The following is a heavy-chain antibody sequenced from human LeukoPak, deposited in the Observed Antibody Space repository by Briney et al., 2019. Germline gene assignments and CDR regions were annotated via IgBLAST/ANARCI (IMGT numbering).Heavy chain of an antibody. CDR2: ISPGNSDT. V-gene: IGHV5-51*01. J-gene: IGHJ4*02. CDR3: ARLPHRPYDSSGYLLDY. CDR1: RYRSTSYW. Sequence: GESLKISCKGSRYRSTSYWIGCVRDMPVKGLEWMGIISPGNSDTSNSPCFQGQVTLSADNYNSTAYLQWSSLKASDTAMYYCARLPHRPYDSSGYLLDYWGQGTLVTVSS. D-gene: IGHD3-22*01.